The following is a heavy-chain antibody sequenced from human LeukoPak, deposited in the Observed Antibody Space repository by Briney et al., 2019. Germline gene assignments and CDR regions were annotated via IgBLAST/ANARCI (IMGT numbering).Heavy chain of an antibody. D-gene: IGHD3-22*01. Sequence: WASVKVSCKASGYTFTSYGISWVRQAPGQGLEWMGWMNPNSGNTGYAQKFQGRVTMTRNTSISTAYMELSSLRSEDTAVYYCARVLYYYDSSGYRWDAFDIWGQGTMVTVSS. CDR3: ARVLYYYDSSGYRWDAFDI. CDR2: MNPNSGNT. V-gene: IGHV1-8*02. CDR1: GYTFTSYG. J-gene: IGHJ3*02.